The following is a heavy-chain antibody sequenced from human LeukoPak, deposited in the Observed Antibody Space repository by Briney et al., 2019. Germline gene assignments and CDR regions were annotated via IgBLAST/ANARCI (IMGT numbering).Heavy chain of an antibody. Sequence: PGGSLRLSCAASGFTFSTYAMSWVRQAPGKGLEWVSAVSGSGVSTYYADSMRGRFTISRDNSKNTLYLQMNSLRAEDTAVYYCARVTMVAAASYNWFVPWGQGTLVTVSS. CDR3: ARVTMVAAASYNWFVP. V-gene: IGHV3-23*01. CDR2: VSGSGVST. CDR1: GFTFSTYA. D-gene: IGHD2-15*01. J-gene: IGHJ5*02.